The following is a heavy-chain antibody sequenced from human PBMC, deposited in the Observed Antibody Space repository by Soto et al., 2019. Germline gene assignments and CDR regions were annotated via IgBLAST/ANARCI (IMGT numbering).Heavy chain of an antibody. Sequence: ASVKVSCKASGYTFTSYAMHWVRQAPGQRLGWMGWINAGNGNTKYSQKFQGWVTMTRDTSISTAYMELSRLRSDDTAVYYCARGEFQWLRALPLRGGMDVWGQGTTVTVSS. D-gene: IGHD5-12*01. J-gene: IGHJ6*02. CDR2: INAGNGNT. CDR1: GYTFTSYA. CDR3: ARGEFQWLRALPLRGGMDV. V-gene: IGHV1-3*01.